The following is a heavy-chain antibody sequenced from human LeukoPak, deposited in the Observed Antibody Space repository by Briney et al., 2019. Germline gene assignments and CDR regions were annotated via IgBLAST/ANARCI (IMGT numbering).Heavy chain of an antibody. D-gene: IGHD3-22*01. CDR3: TTIPDYYDSSGYYYHDY. J-gene: IGHJ4*02. CDR2: IKSKSEGGTT. CDR1: GFTFTNAW. V-gene: IGHV3-15*01. Sequence: GGSLRLSCAASGFTFTNAWMSWVRQAPGKGLEWVGRIKSKSEGGTTDYAAPVKGRFTISRDDSKNTLYLQMHSLKTEDTAVYYCTTIPDYYDSSGYYYHDYWGQGTLVTVSS.